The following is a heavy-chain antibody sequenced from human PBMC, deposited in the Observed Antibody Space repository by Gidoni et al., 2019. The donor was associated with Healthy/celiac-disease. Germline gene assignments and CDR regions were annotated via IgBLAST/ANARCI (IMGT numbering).Heavy chain of an antibody. CDR2: IYYSGST. CDR1: GGSISSSSYY. D-gene: IGHD2-15*01. V-gene: IGHV4-39*01. Sequence: QLQLQESGPGLVKPSETLSLTCTFSGGSISSSSYYWGWIRQPPGKGLEWIGSIYYSGSTYDNPSLKSRVTISVDTSKNQFSLKLSSVTAADTAVYYCARVPIVGYCSGGSCSWFDPWGQGTLVTVSS. CDR3: ARVPIVGYCSGGSCSWFDP. J-gene: IGHJ5*02.